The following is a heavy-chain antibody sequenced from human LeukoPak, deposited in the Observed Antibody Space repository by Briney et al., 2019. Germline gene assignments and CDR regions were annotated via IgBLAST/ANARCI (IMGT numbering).Heavy chain of an antibody. V-gene: IGHV1-18*01. J-gene: IGHJ4*02. CDR2: ISAYNGNT. CDR1: GYTFTSYG. D-gene: IGHD2-15*01. CDR3: ARFSYCSGGSCYSDFDY. Sequence: GASVKVSCKASGYTFTSYGISWVRQAPGQGLEWMGWISAYNGNTNYAQKLQGRVTMTTDTSTSTAYMELRSLRSGDTAVYYCARFSYCSGGSCYSDFDYWGQGTLVTVPS.